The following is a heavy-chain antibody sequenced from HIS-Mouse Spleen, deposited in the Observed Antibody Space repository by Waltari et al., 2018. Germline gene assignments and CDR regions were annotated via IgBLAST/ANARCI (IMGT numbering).Heavy chain of an antibody. Sequence: QVQLQQWGAGLLKPSETLSLTCAVYGGSFSGYYWSWIRQPPGKGREWIGETNHSGSTNYNPSLKSRVTISVDTSKNQFSLKLSSVTAADTAVYYCAGYNWNYGTDYWGQGTLVTVSS. J-gene: IGHJ4*02. CDR3: AGYNWNYGTDY. D-gene: IGHD1-7*01. V-gene: IGHV4-34*01. CDR1: GGSFSGYY. CDR2: TNHSGST.